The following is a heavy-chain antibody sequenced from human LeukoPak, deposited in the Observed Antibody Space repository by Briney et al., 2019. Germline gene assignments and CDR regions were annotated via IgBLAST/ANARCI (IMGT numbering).Heavy chain of an antibody. V-gene: IGHV3-23*01. J-gene: IGHJ4*02. D-gene: IGHD3-10*01. Sequence: GGSLRLSCAVSGITLSNYGMSWVRQAPGKGLEWVAGISGSAGGTNYADSVRGRFTISRDNAKNTLYLQMTSLRADDTAVYFCAKRGVVIRVFLVGFHKEAYYFDSWGQGALVSVSS. CDR2: ISGSAGGT. CDR3: AKRGVVIRVFLVGFHKEAYYFDS. CDR1: GITLSNYG.